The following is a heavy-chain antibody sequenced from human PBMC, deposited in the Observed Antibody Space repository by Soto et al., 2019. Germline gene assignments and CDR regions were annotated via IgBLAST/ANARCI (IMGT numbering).Heavy chain of an antibody. D-gene: IGHD6-13*01. CDR2: IWYDGSNK. J-gene: IGHJ4*02. V-gene: IGHV3-33*01. CDR3: ARESIAAAGPFDY. Sequence: QVQLVESGGGVVQPGRSLRLSCAASGFTFSSYGMHWVRQAPGKGLEWVAVIWYDGSNKYYADSVKGRFTISRDNSKNTLYLQMNSLRAEDTAVYYCARESIAAAGPFDYWGQGTLVTVSS. CDR1: GFTFSSYG.